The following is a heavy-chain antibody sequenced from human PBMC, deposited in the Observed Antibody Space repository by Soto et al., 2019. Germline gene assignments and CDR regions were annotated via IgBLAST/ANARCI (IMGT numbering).Heavy chain of an antibody. V-gene: IGHV3-7*05. J-gene: IGHJ6*02. CDR2: INLDGSEK. Sequence: EVQLVESGGGLVQPGGSLRLSCAASGFTFRTYWLSWVRQVPGKGLEWVANINLDGSEKNYVDSVKGRFTISRDNARNSLYLQMSSLSAEDTALYYCARDGSTSWYSYDYHGMDVWGQGTTVTGSS. CDR1: GFTFRTYW. CDR3: ARDGSTSWYSYDYHGMDV. D-gene: IGHD5-18*01.